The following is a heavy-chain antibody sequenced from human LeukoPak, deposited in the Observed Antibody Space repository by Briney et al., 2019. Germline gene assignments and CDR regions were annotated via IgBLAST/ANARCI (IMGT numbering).Heavy chain of an antibody. J-gene: IGHJ3*02. Sequence: NPSQTLSLTCTVSGDSIGSGVYYWSWIRQHPGKGLEWIGYIYHSGSAYYNPSLKSRVTISVDTSKNQFSLKLSSVTAADTAVYYCAKGLLFTIIVVVNADAFDIWGQGTMVTVSS. V-gene: IGHV4-31*03. CDR1: GDSIGSGVYY. CDR3: AKGLLFTIIVVVNADAFDI. D-gene: IGHD3-22*01. CDR2: IYHSGSA.